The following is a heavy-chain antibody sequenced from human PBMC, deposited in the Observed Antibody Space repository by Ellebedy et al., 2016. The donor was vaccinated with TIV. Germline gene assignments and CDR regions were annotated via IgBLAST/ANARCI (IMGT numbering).Heavy chain of an antibody. CDR3: ARVSRWLVIYYYYGMDV. Sequence: PGGSLRLSCAASGFTFSSYWMSWVRQAPGKGLEWVANIKQDGSDKYYVDSVKCRFTISRDNAKNSLYLKMNSLRAEDTAVYYCARVSRWLVIYYYYGMDVWGQGTTVTVSS. CDR2: IKQDGSDK. D-gene: IGHD3-9*01. J-gene: IGHJ6*02. V-gene: IGHV3-7*04. CDR1: GFTFSSYW.